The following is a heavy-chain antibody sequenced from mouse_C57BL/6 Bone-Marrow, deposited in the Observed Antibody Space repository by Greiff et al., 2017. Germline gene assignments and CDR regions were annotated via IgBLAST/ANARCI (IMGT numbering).Heavy chain of an antibody. CDR3: AREGYYGSSDY. CDR2: IYPRSGNT. V-gene: IGHV1-81*01. Sequence: QVQLQQSGAELARPGASVKLSCKASGYTFTSYGISWVKQRTGQGLEWIGEIYPRSGNTYYTEKLEGEATLTADKSSSTAYMELRSLTSEDSAVYFCAREGYYGSSDYWGQGTTLTVSS. J-gene: IGHJ2*01. CDR1: GYTFTSYG. D-gene: IGHD1-1*01.